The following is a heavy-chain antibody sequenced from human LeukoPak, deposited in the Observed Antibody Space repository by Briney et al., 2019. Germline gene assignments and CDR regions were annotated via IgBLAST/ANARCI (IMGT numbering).Heavy chain of an antibody. D-gene: IGHD6-19*01. Sequence: SETLSLTCTVSGDSVSSGNYYLSWIRQPPGKGLDWITYMSPSGTTKYNPSLKSRVTTSVDTSRTQFSLRLSSVTAADTAVYYCARYPGYSSGWDYYYGMDVWGQGTTVTVSS. CDR2: MSPSGTT. CDR3: ARYPGYSSGWDYYYGMDV. V-gene: IGHV4-61*01. CDR1: GDSVSSGNYY. J-gene: IGHJ6*02.